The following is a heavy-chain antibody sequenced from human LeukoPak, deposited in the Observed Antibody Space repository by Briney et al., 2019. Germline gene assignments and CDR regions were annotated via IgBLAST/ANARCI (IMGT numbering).Heavy chain of an antibody. Sequence: ASLKVSCKASGYTFTSYYMHWVRQAPGQGLEWMGMINPSGGSTSYAQKFQGRVTMTRDTSTSTVYMELSSLRSEDTAVYYCARGITMVRGRNWFDPWGQGTLVTVSS. CDR2: INPSGGST. CDR3: ARGITMVRGRNWFDP. D-gene: IGHD3-10*01. CDR1: GYTFTSYY. J-gene: IGHJ5*02. V-gene: IGHV1-46*01.